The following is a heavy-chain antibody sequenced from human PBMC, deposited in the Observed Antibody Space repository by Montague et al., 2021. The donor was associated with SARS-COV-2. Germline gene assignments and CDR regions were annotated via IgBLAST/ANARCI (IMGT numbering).Heavy chain of an antibody. J-gene: IGHJ6*02. Sequence: SETRSLTCTVSDGSINNYYWSWIRQPPGKGLEWIGDIDYSGSTNYNPSLKSRVTISVDTSKNQFSLKLSSVTAADTAVYHCARGGGHSADYYYYGIDVWGRGTPVTVSS. V-gene: IGHV4-59*01. CDR1: DGSINNYY. D-gene: IGHD2-21*01. CDR2: IDYSGST. CDR3: ARGGGHSADYYYYGIDV.